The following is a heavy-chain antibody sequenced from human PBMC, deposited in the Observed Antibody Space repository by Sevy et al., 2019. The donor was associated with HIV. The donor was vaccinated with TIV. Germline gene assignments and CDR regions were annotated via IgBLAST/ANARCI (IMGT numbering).Heavy chain of an antibody. CDR1: GFTFSSYW. CDR2: VNGDGSST. V-gene: IGHV3-74*01. CDR3: ARGGLGSSGWYYFDY. D-gene: IGHD6-19*01. Sequence: GGSLRLSCAASGFTFSSYWMHWVRQAPEKGLVWVSRVNGDGSSTTYADSVKGRFSISRDNAKNTLYLQMNSLRAEDMAVYYCARGGLGSSGWYYFDYWGQGALVTVSS. J-gene: IGHJ4*02.